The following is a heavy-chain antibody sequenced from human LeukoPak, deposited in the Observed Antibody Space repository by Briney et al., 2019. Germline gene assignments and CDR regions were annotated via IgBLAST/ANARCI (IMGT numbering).Heavy chain of an antibody. CDR1: GGSISSGSYY. V-gene: IGHV4-61*02. CDR3: ASPGLDY. Sequence: SQTLSLTCTVSGGSISSGSYYWSWIRQPAGKGLEWIGRIYTSGSTNYNPSLKSRVTISVDTSKNQFSLKLSSVTAADTAVYYCASPGLDYWGQGTLVTVSS. J-gene: IGHJ4*02. CDR2: IYTSGST.